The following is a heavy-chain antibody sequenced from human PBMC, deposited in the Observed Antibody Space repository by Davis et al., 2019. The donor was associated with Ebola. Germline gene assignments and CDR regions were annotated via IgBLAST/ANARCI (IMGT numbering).Heavy chain of an antibody. CDR3: ARAGLTMVRGVIIGTYFDY. CDR2: ISTSGDTT. Sequence: GESLKISCAASGFTFSSYDMSWVRQAPGKGLEWVSCISTSGDTTYYVGSVKGRFTISRDNSKNTLYLQMNSLRAEDTAVYYCARAGLTMVRGVIIGTYFDYWGQGTLVTVSS. CDR1: GFTFSSYD. D-gene: IGHD3-10*01. J-gene: IGHJ4*02. V-gene: IGHV3-23*01.